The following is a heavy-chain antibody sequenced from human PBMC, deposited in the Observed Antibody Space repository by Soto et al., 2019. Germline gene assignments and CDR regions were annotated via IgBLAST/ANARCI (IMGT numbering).Heavy chain of an antibody. CDR3: ARFWYYGSWSSSLDH. Sequence: QVQLVQSGAEVKKPGASVKVSCKASGYTFTAYGIGWVRQAPGQGLESMGWISTYNGNTNYAQNLQARVSMTTDTSTRTAYMELRSLTSDDTAVYFCARFWYYGSWSSSLDHWGQGTLVTVSS. CDR1: GYTFTAYG. CDR2: ISTYNGNT. V-gene: IGHV1-18*04. J-gene: IGHJ4*02. D-gene: IGHD3-10*01.